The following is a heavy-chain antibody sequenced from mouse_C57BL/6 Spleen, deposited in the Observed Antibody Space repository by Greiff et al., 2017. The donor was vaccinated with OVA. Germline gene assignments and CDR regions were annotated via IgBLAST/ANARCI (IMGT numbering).Heavy chain of an antibody. V-gene: IGHV1-69*01. D-gene: IGHD2-2*01. Sequence: QVQLQQPGAELVMPGASVKLSCKASGYTFTSYWMHWVKQRPGQGLEWIGEIDPSDSYTNYNQKFKGKSTLTVDKSSSTAYMQLSSLTSEDSAVYYCVRSWLRTFDYWGQGTTLTVSS. J-gene: IGHJ2*01. CDR2: IDPSDSYT. CDR3: VRSWLRTFDY. CDR1: GYTFTSYW.